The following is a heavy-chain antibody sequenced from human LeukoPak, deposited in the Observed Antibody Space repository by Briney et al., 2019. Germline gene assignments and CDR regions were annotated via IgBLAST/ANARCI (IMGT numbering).Heavy chain of an antibody. Sequence: PGGSLRLSCAASGFTFSSYAMSWVRQAPGKGLEWVSAISGSGGSTYYADSVKGRFTISRDNSKNTLYLQMNSLRAEDTAVYYCAKALGYYYDSSGYDEYWGQGTLVTVSS. CDR1: GFTFSSYA. CDR3: AKALGYYYDSSGYDEY. J-gene: IGHJ4*02. V-gene: IGHV3-23*01. CDR2: ISGSGGST. D-gene: IGHD3-22*01.